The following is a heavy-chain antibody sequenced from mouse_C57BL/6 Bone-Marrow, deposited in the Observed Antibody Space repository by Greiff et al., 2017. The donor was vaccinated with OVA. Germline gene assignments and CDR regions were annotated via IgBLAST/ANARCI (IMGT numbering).Heavy chain of an antibody. CDR2: IDPANGNT. CDR1: GFNIKNTY. D-gene: IGHD1-1*01. J-gene: IGHJ4*01. CDR3: ARRTITTVVATRAMDD. Sequence: DVKLVESVAELVRPGASVKLSCTASGFNIKNTYMHWVKQRPEQGLEWIGRIDPANGNTKYAPKFQGKATITADTSSNTAYLQLSSLTSEDTAIYYCARRTITTVVATRAMDDWGQGTSVTVSS. V-gene: IGHV14-3*01.